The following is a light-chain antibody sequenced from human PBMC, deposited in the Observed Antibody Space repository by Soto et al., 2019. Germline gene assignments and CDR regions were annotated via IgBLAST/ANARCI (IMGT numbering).Light chain of an antibody. CDR1: STDVGGYNY. J-gene: IGLJ3*02. V-gene: IGLV2-14*01. CDR3: SSYTSDSTLV. CDR2: EVS. Sequence: QSALTQPASVSGSPGQSIAISCTGTSTDVGGYNYVSWYQQHPGKAPKLMIYEVSNRPSGVSNRFSGAKSGNTASLTISGLQAEDEADYYCSSYTSDSTLVFGGGTK.